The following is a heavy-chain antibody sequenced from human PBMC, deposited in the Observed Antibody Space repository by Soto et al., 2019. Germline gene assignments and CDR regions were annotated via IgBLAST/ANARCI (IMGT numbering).Heavy chain of an antibody. V-gene: IGHV3-53*01. CDR3: AKVLLGIAAAGSLDY. CDR1: GFTVSSKY. J-gene: IGHJ4*02. D-gene: IGHD6-13*01. CDR2: IQSGGTT. Sequence: PGGSLRLSCAASGFTVSSKYMTWVRQAPGKGLEWVSLIQSGGTTYYADSVKGRFTISRDNSKNTLYLQMNSLRAEDTAVYYCAKVLLGIAAAGSLDYWGQGTLVTVSS.